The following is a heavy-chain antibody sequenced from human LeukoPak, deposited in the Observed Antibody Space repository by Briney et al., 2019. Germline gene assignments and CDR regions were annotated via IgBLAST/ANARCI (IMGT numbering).Heavy chain of an antibody. CDR1: GGSFSGYY. CDR3: AREITPLSRYFDP. J-gene: IGHJ5*02. CDR2: INHSGST. V-gene: IGHV4-34*01. Sequence: SETLSLTCAVYGGSFSGYYWSWIRQPPGKGLEWIGEINHSGSTNYNPSLKSRVTISVDTSKNQFSLKLSSVTAADTAVYYCAREITPLSRYFDPWGQGTLVNVSS. D-gene: IGHD4-23*01.